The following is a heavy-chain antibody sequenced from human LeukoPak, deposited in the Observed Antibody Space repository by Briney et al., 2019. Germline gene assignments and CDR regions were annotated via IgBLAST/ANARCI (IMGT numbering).Heavy chain of an antibody. J-gene: IGHJ4*02. CDR1: GFTFSSYA. V-gene: IGHV3-23*01. CDR3: AKAPYCGGDCYIFDS. CDR2: ISGSGVSA. Sequence: PGGSLRLSCTASGFTFSSYAMSWVRLAPGKGLEWVSAISGSGVSAYYADSVKGRFTISRDNSKNTLYLQMNSLRAEDTAVYYCAKAPYCGGDCYIFDSWGQGTLVTVSS. D-gene: IGHD2-21*02.